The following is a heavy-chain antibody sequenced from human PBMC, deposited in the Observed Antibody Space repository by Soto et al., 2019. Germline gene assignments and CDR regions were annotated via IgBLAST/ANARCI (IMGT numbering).Heavy chain of an antibody. J-gene: IGHJ6*02. CDR1: GYSFTSYW. CDR3: ARREVEAAAGILTHGMDV. CDR2: IDPSDSYT. Sequence: RGESLKISCKGSGYSFTSYWISWVRQMPGKGLEWMGRIDPSDSYTNYSPSFQGHVTISADKSISTAYLQWSSLKASDTAMYYCARREVEAAAGILTHGMDVWGQGTTVTVSS. D-gene: IGHD6-13*01. V-gene: IGHV5-10-1*01.